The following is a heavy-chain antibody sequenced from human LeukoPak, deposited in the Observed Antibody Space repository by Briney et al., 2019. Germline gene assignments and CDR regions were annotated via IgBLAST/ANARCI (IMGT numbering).Heavy chain of an antibody. CDR2: IIPIFGTA. J-gene: IGHJ4*02. D-gene: IGHD2-8*01. CDR1: GGTFSSYA. CDR3: VTPYCTNGVCPRGGYFDY. Sequence: SVKVSCKASGGTFSSYAISWVRQAPGQGLEWMGGIIPIFGTANYAQKFRGRVTITADKSTRTAYMELSSLRSEDAAVYYCVTPYCTNGVCPRGGYFDYWGQGTLVTVSS. V-gene: IGHV1-69*06.